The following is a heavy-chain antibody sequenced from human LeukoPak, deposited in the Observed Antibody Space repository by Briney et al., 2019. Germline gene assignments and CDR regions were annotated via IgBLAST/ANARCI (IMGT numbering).Heavy chain of an antibody. CDR1: GFTFSSYW. V-gene: IGHV3-7*01. CDR2: IKQDGSEK. Sequence: PGGSLRLSCAASGFTFSSYWTSWVRQAPGKGLEWVANIKQDGSEKYYVDSVKGRFTISRDNAKNSLYLQMNSLRAEDTAVYYCARESGVWYGGNLLIYFDYWGQGTLVTVSS. CDR3: ARESGVWYGGNLLIYFDY. J-gene: IGHJ4*02. D-gene: IGHD4-23*01.